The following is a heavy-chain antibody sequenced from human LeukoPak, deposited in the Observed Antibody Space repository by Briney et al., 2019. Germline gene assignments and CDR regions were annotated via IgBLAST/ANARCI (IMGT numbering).Heavy chain of an antibody. CDR1: GYTFTGYY. V-gene: IGHV1-2*02. J-gene: IGHJ4*02. D-gene: IGHD2-8*02. CDR3: ARDFTRTVWC. Sequence: AAVKVSCKASGYTFTGYYMHWVRQAPGQGLEWMGWINPNSGGTNYAQKFQGRVTMTRDTSISTAYMELSRLRSDATAVSYSARDFTRTVWCWGQRTLVTVSS. CDR2: INPNSGGT.